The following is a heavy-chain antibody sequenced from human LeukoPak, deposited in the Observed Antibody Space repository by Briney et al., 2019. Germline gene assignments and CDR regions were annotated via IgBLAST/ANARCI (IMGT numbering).Heavy chain of an antibody. CDR3: ARGIYGDYVGY. V-gene: IGHV3-48*03. Sequence: TGGSLRLSCVASGFTFSSYEMTWVRQAPGKGLEWLSYISSSGSTIYYADSVKGRFTVSRDNAKNSLYLQMNSLRAEDTAVYYCARGIYGDYVGYWGQGTLVTVSS. D-gene: IGHD4-17*01. CDR2: ISSSGSTI. CDR1: GFTFSSYE. J-gene: IGHJ4*02.